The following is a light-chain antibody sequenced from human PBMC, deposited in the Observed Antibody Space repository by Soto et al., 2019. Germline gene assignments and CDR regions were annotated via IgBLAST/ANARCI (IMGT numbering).Light chain of an antibody. CDR3: QQSYRIPRT. Sequence: DIQMTQSHSSLSASVGDRVTITCRASQSISSYLNWYQQKPGKAPKLLIYAASSLQSGVPSRFSGSGSGTDFTLTISSLQPDDFATYYCQQSYRIPRTFGQGTKVDIK. J-gene: IGKJ1*01. V-gene: IGKV1-39*01. CDR2: AAS. CDR1: QSISSY.